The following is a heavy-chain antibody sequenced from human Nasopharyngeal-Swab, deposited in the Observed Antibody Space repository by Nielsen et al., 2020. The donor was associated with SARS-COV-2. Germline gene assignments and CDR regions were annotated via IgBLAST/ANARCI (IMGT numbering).Heavy chain of an antibody. V-gene: IGHV3-23*01. CDR3: AKDRDSGDDSDDYYHYYGMDV. J-gene: IGHJ6*02. Sequence: GGSLRLSCAASGFTVSSNYMSWVRQAPGKGLEWVSVISGSDHTTYYADSVKGRFTISRDNSKNTVNLQMNSLRVEDTAIYYCAKDRDSGDDSDDYYHYYGMDVWGQGTTVTVFS. CDR1: GFTVSSNY. D-gene: IGHD5-12*01. CDR2: ISGSDHTT.